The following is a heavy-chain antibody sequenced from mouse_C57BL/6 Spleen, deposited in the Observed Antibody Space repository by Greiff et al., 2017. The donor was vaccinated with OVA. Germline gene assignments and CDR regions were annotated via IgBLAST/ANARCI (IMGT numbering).Heavy chain of an antibody. D-gene: IGHD1-1*01. Sequence: EVKLQESGPGMVKPSQSLSLTCTVTGYSITSGYDWHWIRHFPGNKLEWMGYISYSGSTNYNPSLKSRISITHDTSKTHFFLKLNSVTTEDTATYYCARAEYYGSSSFYYAMDYWGQGTSVTVSS. CDR3: ARAEYYGSSSFYYAMDY. J-gene: IGHJ4*01. V-gene: IGHV3-1*01. CDR1: GYSITSGYD. CDR2: ISYSGST.